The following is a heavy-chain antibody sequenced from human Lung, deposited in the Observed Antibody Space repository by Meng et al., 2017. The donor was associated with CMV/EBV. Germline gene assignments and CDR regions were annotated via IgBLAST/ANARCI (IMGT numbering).Heavy chain of an antibody. CDR2: IIPIFGTA. CDR3: AGLRGTISDY. CDR1: GSPFSSYA. D-gene: IGHD1-26*01. Sequence: NVSCTDCGSPFSSYAVSWVRQAPGQGLDWVGGIIPIFGTANSAQTFQGRVTITTGESTSTAYMEMSSLRSDDTAVYYCAGLRGTISDYWGQGTLVTVSS. J-gene: IGHJ4*02. V-gene: IGHV1-69*05.